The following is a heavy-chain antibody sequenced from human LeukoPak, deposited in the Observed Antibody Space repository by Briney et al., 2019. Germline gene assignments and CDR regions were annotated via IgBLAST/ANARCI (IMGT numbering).Heavy chain of an antibody. V-gene: IGHV4-30-4*07. CDR3: ARRSGYDINYSYYMDV. Sequence: SETLSLTCAVSGVSISGAGSAWSWIRQPPGKGLEWIGHINYSGGTYYNSSLKSRVTISVDTSKNQFSLNLNSVTAADTALYYCARRSGYDINYSYYMDVWGKGTTVTVSS. CDR2: INYSGGT. D-gene: IGHD5-12*01. J-gene: IGHJ6*03. CDR1: GVSISGAGSA.